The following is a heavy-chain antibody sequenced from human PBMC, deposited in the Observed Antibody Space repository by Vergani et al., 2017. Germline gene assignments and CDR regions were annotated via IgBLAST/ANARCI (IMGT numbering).Heavy chain of an antibody. J-gene: IGHJ6*03. CDR3: ARDSSYCSSTSCYYYYYYYMDV. D-gene: IGHD2-2*01. V-gene: IGHV1-69*01. Sequence: QVQLVQSGAEVKKPGSSVKVSCKASGGTFSSYAISWVRQAPGQGLEWMGGIIPIFGTANYAQKFQGRVTITADESTSTAYMELSSLRSEDTAVYYCARDSSYCSSTSCYYYYYYYMDVWVKGTTVTVSS. CDR1: GGTFSSYA. CDR2: IIPIFGTA.